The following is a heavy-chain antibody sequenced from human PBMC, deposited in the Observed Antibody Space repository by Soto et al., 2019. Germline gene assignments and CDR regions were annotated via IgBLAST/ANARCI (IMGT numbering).Heavy chain of an antibody. CDR3: ARYDATLYYYDRSGPHAFDI. V-gene: IGHV1-69*13. CDR1: GDTFIGYA. Sequence: SVKVSLKASGDTFIGYAISWVRQAPGQGLEWMGGIIPIFGTSNYAQKFQGRVTITADESTSTAYMELSSLRSEDTAVYYCARYDATLYYYDRSGPHAFDIWGQGTMVTVSS. J-gene: IGHJ3*02. CDR2: IIPIFGTS. D-gene: IGHD3-22*01.